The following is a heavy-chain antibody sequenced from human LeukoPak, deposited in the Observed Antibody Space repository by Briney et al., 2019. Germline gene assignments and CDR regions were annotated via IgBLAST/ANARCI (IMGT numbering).Heavy chain of an antibody. Sequence: ASVKVSCKASGYTFTSYGISWVRQAPGQGLEWMGWISAYNGNTNYAQKLQGRVTMTTDTSTSTAYMALSSLRSEDTAVYYCARDRRGAATGSYVFDYWGQGTLVTVSS. D-gene: IGHD3-9*01. CDR1: GYTFTSYG. CDR3: ARDRRGAATGSYVFDY. J-gene: IGHJ4*02. V-gene: IGHV1-18*01. CDR2: ISAYNGNT.